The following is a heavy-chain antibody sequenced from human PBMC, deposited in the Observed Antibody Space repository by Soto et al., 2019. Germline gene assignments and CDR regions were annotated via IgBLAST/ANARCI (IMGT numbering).Heavy chain of an antibody. J-gene: IGHJ3*02. D-gene: IGHD3-22*01. CDR2: IIPIFGTA. Sequence: GASLKVSCKASGGTFSSYAISWVRQAPGQGLEWMGGIIPIFGTANYAQKFQGRVTITADESTSTAYMELRSLRSDDTAVYYCARNMIVVVPSGDAFDIWGQGTMVTVSS. V-gene: IGHV1-69*13. CDR1: GGTFSSYA. CDR3: ARNMIVVVPSGDAFDI.